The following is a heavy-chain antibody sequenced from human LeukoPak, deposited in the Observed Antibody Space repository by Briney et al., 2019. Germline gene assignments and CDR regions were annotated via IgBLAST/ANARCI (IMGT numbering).Heavy chain of an antibody. D-gene: IGHD5-18*01. V-gene: IGHV3-48*04. CDR2: ITSSSGTK. CDR1: GFTFSSYS. Sequence: GGSLRLSCAASGFTFSSYSVNWVREAPGKGLEGGSYITSSSGTKYYADSVKGRFTVSRDNDKNSLYLQMNSLRAEDTAVYYCARDCTAMVYYYYYMDVWGKGTTVTVSS. J-gene: IGHJ6*03. CDR3: ARDCTAMVYYYYYMDV.